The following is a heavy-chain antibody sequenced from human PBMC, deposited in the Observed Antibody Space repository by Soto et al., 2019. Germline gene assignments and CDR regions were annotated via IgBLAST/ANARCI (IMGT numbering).Heavy chain of an antibody. CDR3: ARDLMGYSSGWFRKGVKKVHFDY. Sequence: GASVKVSCKASGYTFTSYYMHWVRQAPGQGLEWMGIINPSGGSTSYAQKFQGRVTMTRDTSTSTVYMELSSLRSEDTAVYYCARDLMGYSSGWFRKGVKKVHFDYWGQGTPVTVSS. J-gene: IGHJ4*02. D-gene: IGHD6-19*01. V-gene: IGHV1-46*03. CDR1: GYTFTSYY. CDR2: INPSGGST.